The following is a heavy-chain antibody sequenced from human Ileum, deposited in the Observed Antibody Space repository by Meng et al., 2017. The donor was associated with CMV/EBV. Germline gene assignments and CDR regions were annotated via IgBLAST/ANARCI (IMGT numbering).Heavy chain of an antibody. CDR1: GFTFSSYA. CDR3: ARDNDYSNYY. CDR2: IYSGGSST. Sequence: GESLKISCAASGFTFSSYAMSWVRQAPGKGLEWVSVIYSGGSSTYYADSVKGRFTISRDNSKNTLYLQMNSLRAEDTALYYCARDNDYSNYYWGQGTLVTVSS. J-gene: IGHJ4*02. V-gene: IGHV3-23*03. D-gene: IGHD4-11*01.